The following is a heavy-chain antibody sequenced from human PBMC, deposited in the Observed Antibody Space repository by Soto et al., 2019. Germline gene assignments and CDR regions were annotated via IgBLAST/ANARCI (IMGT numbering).Heavy chain of an antibody. CDR2: ISWNSGSI. D-gene: IGHD6-19*01. Sequence: GGSLRLSCAASGFTFDDYAMHWVRQAPGKGLEWVSGISWNSGSIGYADSVKGRFTISRDNAKNSLYLQMNSLRAEDTALYYCAKDSSSGWSPAGAFDIWGQGTMVTVSS. CDR3: AKDSSSGWSPAGAFDI. CDR1: GFTFDDYA. V-gene: IGHV3-9*01. J-gene: IGHJ3*02.